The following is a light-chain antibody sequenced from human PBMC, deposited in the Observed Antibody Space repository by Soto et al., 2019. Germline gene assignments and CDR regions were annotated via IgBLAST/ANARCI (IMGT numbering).Light chain of an antibody. Sequence: EIVLTQSPTTLSLSPGERATLSCRASQSVSRYLAWYQQKPGQAPRLLIYDASNRATGIAARFSGSGSGTDFTLTISSLEPEDFAVYYCQQRSNWPLTFGGGTKVEI. CDR1: QSVSRY. J-gene: IGKJ4*01. CDR2: DAS. CDR3: QQRSNWPLT. V-gene: IGKV3-11*01.